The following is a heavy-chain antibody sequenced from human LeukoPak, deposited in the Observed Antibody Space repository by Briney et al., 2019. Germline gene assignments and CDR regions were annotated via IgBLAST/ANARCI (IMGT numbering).Heavy chain of an antibody. CDR2: IYTSGST. Sequence: SQTLSLTCTVSGGSISSGSYYWSWIRQPAGKGLEWIGRIYTSGSTNYNPSLKSRVTISVDTSKNQFSLKLSSVTAADTAVYYCARVRTGKTHWYFDLWGRGTLVTVSS. D-gene: IGHD1-1*01. V-gene: IGHV4-61*02. CDR3: ARVRTGKTHWYFDL. J-gene: IGHJ2*01. CDR1: GGSISSGSYY.